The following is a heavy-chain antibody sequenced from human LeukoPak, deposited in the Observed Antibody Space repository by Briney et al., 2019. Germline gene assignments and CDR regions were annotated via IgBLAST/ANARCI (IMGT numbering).Heavy chain of an antibody. J-gene: IGHJ4*02. CDR1: GYTFTSYG. CDR3: ASSGYSYGYDPDYNFDY. D-gene: IGHD5-18*01. V-gene: IGHV1-69*04. Sequence: SVKVSCKTFGYTFTSYGISWVRQAPGQGLEWMGRIIPILGIANYAQKFQGRVTITADKSTSTAYMELSSLRSEDTAVYYCASSGYSYGYDPDYNFDYWGQGTLVTVSS. CDR2: IIPILGIA.